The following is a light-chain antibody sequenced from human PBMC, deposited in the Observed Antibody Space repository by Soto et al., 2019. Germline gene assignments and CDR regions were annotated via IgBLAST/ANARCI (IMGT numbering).Light chain of an antibody. Sequence: IVLTQSPGTLSLSPGERAALSCRASQSVSSTYLAWYQQKPGQAPRLLIYGASTRATGIPHRFTGSGSGTDFALTISRLEPEDFAVYYCQQYGSSPQTFGQGTKV. CDR3: QQYGSSPQT. V-gene: IGKV3-20*01. J-gene: IGKJ1*01. CDR2: GAS. CDR1: QSVSSTY.